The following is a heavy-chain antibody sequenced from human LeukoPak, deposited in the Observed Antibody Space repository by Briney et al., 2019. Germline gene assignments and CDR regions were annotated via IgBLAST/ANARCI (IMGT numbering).Heavy chain of an antibody. D-gene: IGHD3-3*01. V-gene: IGHV1-69*06. CDR3: AAIPVFGVVLHQEPV. CDR2: FIPILGTA. J-gene: IGHJ6*04. CDR1: GATFSDYA. Sequence: SVKVSCKASGATFSDYALNWVRQAPGRGLEWMGVFIPILGTANSTQKFHDRLTITADISTNTAYMELSSLRSEDTAVYFCAAIPVFGVVLHQEPVWGKGTTVTVSS.